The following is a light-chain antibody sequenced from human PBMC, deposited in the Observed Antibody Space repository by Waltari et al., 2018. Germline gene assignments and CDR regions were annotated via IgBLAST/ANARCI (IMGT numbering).Light chain of an antibody. J-gene: IGLJ1*01. CDR2: KNN. CDR1: DPTIGKNT. CDR3: ASWHNSMNAYV. V-gene: IGLV1-44*01. Sequence: QSVLTQPPSVSGAPGQRVNIPCSGSDPTIGKNTVNWYQTLPGTAPRFLISKNNQRPSGVPDRFSGSKSGTSASLAISGRQSEDEADYYCASWHNSMNAYVFGTGTKVTVL.